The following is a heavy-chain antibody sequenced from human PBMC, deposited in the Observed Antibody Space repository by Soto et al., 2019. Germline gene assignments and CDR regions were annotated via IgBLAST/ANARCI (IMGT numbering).Heavy chain of an antibody. Sequence: ASVKVSCKASGYTFTSYAMHWVRQAPGQRLEWMGWINAGNGNTKYSQKFQGRVTITRDTSASTAYMELSSLRSEDTAVYYWARDIEDCRSTSFYTFDYWGQGTLVTVSS. D-gene: IGHD2-2*02. V-gene: IGHV1-3*01. J-gene: IGHJ4*02. CDR2: INAGNGNT. CDR1: GYTFTSYA. CDR3: ARDIEDCRSTSFYTFDY.